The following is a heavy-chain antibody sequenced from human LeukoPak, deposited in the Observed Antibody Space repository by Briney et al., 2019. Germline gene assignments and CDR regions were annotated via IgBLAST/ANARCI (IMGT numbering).Heavy chain of an antibody. CDR3: ASSMTVVVHDAFDI. CDR2: ISSSSSYI. CDR1: GFTFSSYS. V-gene: IGHV3-21*01. D-gene: IGHD3-22*01. Sequence: GGSQRLSCAASGFTFSSYSMNWVRQAPGKGLEWVSSISSSSSYIYYADSVKGRFTISRDNAKNSLYLQMNSLRAEDTAVYYCASSMTVVVHDAFDIKGQGTMVTVSS. J-gene: IGHJ3*02.